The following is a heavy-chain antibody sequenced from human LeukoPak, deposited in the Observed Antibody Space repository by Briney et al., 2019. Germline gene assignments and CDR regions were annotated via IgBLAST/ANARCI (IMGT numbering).Heavy chain of an antibody. CDR1: GYTFTSYY. CDR2: INPSGGST. D-gene: IGHD2-2*01. Sequence: RASVKVSCKASGYTFTSYYMHWVRQAPGQGLEWMGIINPSGGSTSYARKFQGRVTMTRDTSTSTVYMELSSLRSEDTAVYYCAKGAGYCSSTSCLIGWFDPWGQGTLVTVSS. J-gene: IGHJ5*02. CDR3: AKGAGYCSSTSCLIGWFDP. V-gene: IGHV1-46*01.